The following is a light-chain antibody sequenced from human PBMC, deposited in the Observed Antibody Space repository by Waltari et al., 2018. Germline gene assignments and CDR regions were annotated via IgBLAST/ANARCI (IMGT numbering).Light chain of an antibody. CDR1: QDISSY. V-gene: IGKV1-9*01. CDR3: QQVNNYPRT. J-gene: IGKJ1*01. Sequence: IQLTQSPSFLSASVGDRFTLTCRASQDISSYLTWYQQKSGKAPKLLIFGASTLQSGVPSRFSGSGSGTEFTLTISNLQPEDLATYYCQQVNNYPRTFGQGTKVEIK. CDR2: GAS.